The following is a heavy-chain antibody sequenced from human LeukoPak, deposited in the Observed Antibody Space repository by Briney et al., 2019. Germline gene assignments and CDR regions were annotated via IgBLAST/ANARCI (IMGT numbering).Heavy chain of an antibody. J-gene: IGHJ4*02. CDR3: TRDGRMAAARFDY. V-gene: IGHV3-49*04. CDR2: IRSKAYGGTT. D-gene: IGHD6-13*01. Sequence: GGSLRLSCAASGFTFSSYSMNWVRQAPGKGLEWVGFIRSKAYGGTTEYAASVKGRFTISRDDSKSIAYLQMNSLKTEDTAVYYCTRDGRMAAARFDYWGQGTLVTVSS. CDR1: GFTFSSYS.